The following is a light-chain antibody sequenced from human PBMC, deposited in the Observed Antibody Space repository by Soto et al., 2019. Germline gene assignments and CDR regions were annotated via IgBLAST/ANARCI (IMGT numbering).Light chain of an antibody. CDR2: GAS. CDR3: QQRTKWIT. CDR1: QSVSSN. V-gene: IGKV3D-20*02. J-gene: IGKJ5*01. Sequence: EFVLTQSPGTLSLSPGERATLSCRASQSVSSNLAWYQQKPGQAPRLLIYGASSRATGIPDRFSGSGSGTDFTLTISRLEPEDFAVYYCQQRTKWITFGQGTRLEIK.